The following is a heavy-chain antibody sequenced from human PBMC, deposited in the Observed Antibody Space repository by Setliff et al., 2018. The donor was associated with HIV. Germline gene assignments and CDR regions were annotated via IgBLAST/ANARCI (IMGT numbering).Heavy chain of an antibody. CDR3: ARDLYTSGWPNWFDP. Sequence: ASVKVSCKTSGYTFTNYYVNWVRQAPGQGLEWIGIMNCMNGDTSYAQNLKGRVTVTRDTSTSTVYMELSSLRPDDTAVHYCARDLYTSGWPNWFDPWGPGTLVTVSS. D-gene: IGHD6-19*01. V-gene: IGHV1-46*01. CDR1: GYTFTNYY. J-gene: IGHJ5*02. CDR2: MNCMNGDT.